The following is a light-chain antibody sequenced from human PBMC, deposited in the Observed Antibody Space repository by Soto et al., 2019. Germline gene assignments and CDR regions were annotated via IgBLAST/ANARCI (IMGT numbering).Light chain of an antibody. V-gene: IGKV3-20*01. CDR2: GAS. CDR3: QQYGSAPRT. Sequence: EIVLTQSPGTLSLSPGERATLSCRASQSVSNTNLAWYQQKPGQAPRLLIYGASSRATGLPDRFSGSGSGPDFTLTISRLEPEDFAVYYCQQYGSAPRTFGQGTKVEIK. J-gene: IGKJ1*01. CDR1: QSVSNTN.